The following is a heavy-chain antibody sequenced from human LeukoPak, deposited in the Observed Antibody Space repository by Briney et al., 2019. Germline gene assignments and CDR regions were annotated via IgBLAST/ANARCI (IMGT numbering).Heavy chain of an antibody. CDR1: GFTFSTYW. CDR2: ISSESAYI. V-gene: IGHV3-21*01. D-gene: IGHD5-12*01. CDR3: ARGETGSSGYDWVY. Sequence: PGGSLRLSCAASGFTFSTYWMSWVRQAPGKGLEWVSSISSESAYIFYADLVRGRFTTSRDNAKNSLYLQMDSLRAEDTAVYYCARGETGSSGYDWVYWGQGTPVTVSS. J-gene: IGHJ4*02.